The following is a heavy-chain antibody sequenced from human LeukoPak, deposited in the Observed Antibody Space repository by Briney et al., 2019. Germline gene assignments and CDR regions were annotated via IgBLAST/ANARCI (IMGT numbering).Heavy chain of an antibody. D-gene: IGHD4-17*01. CDR1: TFAFSSYA. CDR3: TKDPNGDYVGAFDF. J-gene: IGHJ3*01. CDR2: ITATGGI. Sequence: PGGSLRLSCAASTFAFSSYAMTWVRQAPGKGLEWVSSITATGGISYADSVKGRFTISRDNSKSTLYLQMNSLRAEDTAVHYCTKDPNGDYVGAFDFWGQGTMVTVSS. V-gene: IGHV3-23*01.